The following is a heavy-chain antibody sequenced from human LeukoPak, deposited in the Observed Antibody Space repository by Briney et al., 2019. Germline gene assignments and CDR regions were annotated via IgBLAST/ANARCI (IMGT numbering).Heavy chain of an antibody. CDR2: ISSSGYI. V-gene: IGHV3-21*01. CDR3: ARDPNIVATIHYYYYGMDV. J-gene: IGHJ6*04. D-gene: IGHD5-12*01. CDR1: GFTFSSYS. Sequence: KPGGSLRLSCAASGFTFSSYSMNWVRQAPGKGLEWVSSISSSGYIYYADSVKGRFTISRDNAKNSLYLQMNSLRAEDTAVYYCARDPNIVATIHYYYYGMDVWGKGTTVTVSS.